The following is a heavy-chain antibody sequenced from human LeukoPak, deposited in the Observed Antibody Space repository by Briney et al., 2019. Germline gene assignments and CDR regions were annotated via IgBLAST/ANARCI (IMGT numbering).Heavy chain of an antibody. CDR1: GFTFSSYS. CDR2: ISSSSSTI. J-gene: IGHJ2*01. V-gene: IGHV3-48*04. D-gene: IGHD3-22*01. Sequence: GGSLRLSCAASGFTFSSYSMNWVRQAPGKGLEWVSYISSSSSTIYYADSVKGRFTISRDNAKNSLYLQMNSLRAEDTAVYYCARSTHYYDSSGRNWYFDLWAVAPWSLSPQ. CDR3: ARSTHYYDSSGRNWYFDL.